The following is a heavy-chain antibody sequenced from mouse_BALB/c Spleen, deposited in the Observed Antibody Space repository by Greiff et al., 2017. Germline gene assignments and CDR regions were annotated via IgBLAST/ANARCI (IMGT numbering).Heavy chain of an antibody. Sequence: EVKLVESGPGLVKPSQSLSLTCTVTGYSITSDYAWNWIRQFPGNKLEWMGYISYSGSTSYNPSLKSRISITRDTSKNQFFLQLNSVTTEDTATYYCARDYYGSGFAYWGQGTLVTVSA. D-gene: IGHD1-1*01. J-gene: IGHJ3*01. V-gene: IGHV3-2*02. CDR2: ISYSGST. CDR1: GYSITSDYA. CDR3: ARDYYGSGFAY.